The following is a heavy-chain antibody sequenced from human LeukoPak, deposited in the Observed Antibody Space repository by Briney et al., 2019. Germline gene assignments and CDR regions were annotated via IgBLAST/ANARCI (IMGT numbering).Heavy chain of an antibody. CDR2: ISSSGSTI. D-gene: IGHD2-2*01. J-gene: IGHJ4*02. CDR3: ARIVDCSSTSCYDY. Sequence: PGGSLRLSCAASGFTFSSYEMNWVRQATGKGLEWVSYISSSGSTIYYADSVKGRFTISRDNAKNSLYLQMNSLRAEDTAVYYCARIVDCSSTSCYDYWGQGTLVTVSS. V-gene: IGHV3-48*03. CDR1: GFTFSSYE.